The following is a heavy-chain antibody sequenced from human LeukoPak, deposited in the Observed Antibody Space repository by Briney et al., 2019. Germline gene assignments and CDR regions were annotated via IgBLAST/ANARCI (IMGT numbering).Heavy chain of an antibody. CDR3: ARGGSSSSWHLDY. CDR1: GGFIGSFY. Sequence: PSETLSLTCTVSGGFIGSFYWNWIRQPPGKGLEWIGDIYYSGSTNYNPSLKSRVTISLDTSKNQFSLKLSSVTAADTAVYYCARGGSSSSWHLDYWGQGTLVTVSS. CDR2: IYYSGST. D-gene: IGHD6-13*01. J-gene: IGHJ4*02. V-gene: IGHV4-59*01.